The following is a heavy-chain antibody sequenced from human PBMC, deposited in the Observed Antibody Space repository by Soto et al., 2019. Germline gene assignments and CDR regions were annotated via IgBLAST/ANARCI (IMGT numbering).Heavy chain of an antibody. V-gene: IGHV4-59*12. J-gene: IGHJ4*02. CDR3: ARDHEQLGLLFDY. D-gene: IGHD6-6*01. CDR2: IYYSGST. CDR1: GGSISTYY. Sequence: PSETLSLTCTVSGGSISTYYWSWIRQPPGKGLEWIGYIYYSGSTNYNPSLKSRVTISVDTSKNQFSLKLSSVTAADTAVYCCARDHEQLGLLFDYWGQGTLVTVSS.